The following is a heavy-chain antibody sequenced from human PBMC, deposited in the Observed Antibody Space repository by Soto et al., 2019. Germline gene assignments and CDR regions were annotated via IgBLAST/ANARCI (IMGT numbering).Heavy chain of an antibody. J-gene: IGHJ4*02. V-gene: IGHV5-51*01. D-gene: IGHD6-13*01. CDR3: ASRGGDSSSWYPAHFDY. CDR2: IYPGDSNA. CDR1: GYNFTNFW. Sequence: GDSLKISCQASGYNFTNFWIGWVRQMPGKGLEWMGIIYPGDSNAKYSPSFQGQVTISADKSISTAYLQWRSLNASDTAIFYCASRGGDSSSWYPAHFDYWGQGTLVTV.